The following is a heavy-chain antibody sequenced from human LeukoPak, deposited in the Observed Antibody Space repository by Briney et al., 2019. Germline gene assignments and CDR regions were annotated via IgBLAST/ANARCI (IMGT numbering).Heavy chain of an antibody. V-gene: IGHV3-74*01. D-gene: IGHD2-15*01. CDR1: GFIFRNFW. J-gene: IGHJ2*01. CDR2: INSDGSST. Sequence: GGSLRLSCAASGFIFRNFWMLWVRQAPGKGLVWVSRINSDGSSTDYADSVKGRFTISRDNAKNTLYLQMNSLRAEDTAVYYCARRYCSGGSCYSGWHFDLWGRGTLVTVSS. CDR3: ARRYCSGGSCYSGWHFDL.